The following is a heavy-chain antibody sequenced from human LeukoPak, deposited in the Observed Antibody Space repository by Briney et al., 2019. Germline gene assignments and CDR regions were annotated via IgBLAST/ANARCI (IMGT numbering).Heavy chain of an antibody. D-gene: IGHD5-18*01. CDR2: ISSTGYYL. J-gene: IGHJ3*02. V-gene: IGHV3-21*01. Sequence: PGGCLRLSCAASGFPFSSYTMNWVRQAPGKGLEWVSSISSTGYYLYHADSMKGRSTISRDNSKNTLYLQMNSLRAEDTAVYYCARTWIQLWLLGAFDIWGQGTMVTVSS. CDR1: GFPFSSYT. CDR3: ARTWIQLWLLGAFDI.